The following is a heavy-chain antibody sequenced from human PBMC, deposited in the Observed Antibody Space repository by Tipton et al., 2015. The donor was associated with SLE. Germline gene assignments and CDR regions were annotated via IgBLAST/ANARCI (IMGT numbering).Heavy chain of an antibody. V-gene: IGHV4-34*01. Sequence: TLSLTCAVYGGSFSGYYWSWIRQPPGKGLEWIGEINHSGSTNYNPSLKSRVTMSVDTSKNQFSLKLSSVTAADTAVYYCARQRRYFDWPFDYWGQGTLVTVSS. D-gene: IGHD3-9*01. CDR1: GGSFSGYY. J-gene: IGHJ4*02. CDR2: INHSGST. CDR3: ARQRRYFDWPFDY.